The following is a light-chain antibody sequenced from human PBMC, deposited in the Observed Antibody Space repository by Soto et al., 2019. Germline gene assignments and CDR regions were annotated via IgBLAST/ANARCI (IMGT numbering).Light chain of an antibody. CDR2: GAS. Sequence: ETVLTQSPGTLSLSPGERATLSCRASQSISSGYLAWYQQRPGQAPRLLISGASNRATGIPDRFSGSGSGTDFTLTISRLEHEDCAVYYCQQYGGSPLVTFGGGTKGEIK. CDR3: QQYGGSPLVT. J-gene: IGKJ4*01. V-gene: IGKV3-20*01. CDR1: QSISSGY.